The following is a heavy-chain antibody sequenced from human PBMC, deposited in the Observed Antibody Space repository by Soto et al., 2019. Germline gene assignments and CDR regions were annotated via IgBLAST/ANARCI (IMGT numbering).Heavy chain of an antibody. D-gene: IGHD3-16*01. CDR3: ALSPHDD. V-gene: IGHV3-21*01. CDR1: EFTFSNYA. Sequence: GGSLRLSCAASEFTFSNYAMSWVRQAPGKGLEWVSSISSSSSYIYYADSVKGRFTISRDNAKNSLYLQMNSLRAEDTAVYYCALSPHDDSGQGTLDSVSS. CDR2: ISSSSSYI. J-gene: IGHJ4*02.